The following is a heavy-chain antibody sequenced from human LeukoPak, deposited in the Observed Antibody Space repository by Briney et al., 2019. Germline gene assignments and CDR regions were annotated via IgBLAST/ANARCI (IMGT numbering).Heavy chain of an antibody. D-gene: IGHD5-18*01. Sequence: GGSLRLSCAASGFTFSSYWMHWVRQAPGKGLVWVSRIKSDGSTNYADSVKGRFTISRDNTKNSLSLQMNSLRAEDTAVYYCARDLSGYNYFDYWGRGTLVTVSS. J-gene: IGHJ4*02. CDR3: ARDLSGYNYFDY. CDR2: IKSDGST. V-gene: IGHV3-74*01. CDR1: GFTFSSYW.